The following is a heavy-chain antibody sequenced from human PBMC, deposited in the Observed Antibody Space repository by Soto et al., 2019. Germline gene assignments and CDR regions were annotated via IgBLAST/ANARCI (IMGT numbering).Heavy chain of an antibody. J-gene: IGHJ2*01. V-gene: IGHV1-3*01. CDR3: ARVRLDEGYFDL. CDR1: GYTFTSYA. CDR2: INAGNGNT. Sequence: QVQLVQSGAEVKKPGASVKVSCKASGYTFTSYAMHWVRQAPGQRLEWMGWINAGNGNTKYSQKFQGRVTITRDTSASTAYMELSSLRSEDTAVYYCARVRLDEGYFDLWGRGTLVTVSS. D-gene: IGHD6-19*01.